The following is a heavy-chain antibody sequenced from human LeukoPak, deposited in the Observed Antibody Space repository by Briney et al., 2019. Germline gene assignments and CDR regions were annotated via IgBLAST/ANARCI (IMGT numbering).Heavy chain of an antibody. CDR2: ISSSSSYI. J-gene: IGHJ3*02. CDR1: GFTFSSYS. D-gene: IGHD3-22*01. CDR3: ARDDYYDSSGYPDAFDI. Sequence: GGSLRLSSAASGFTFSSYSMNWVRQAPGKGLEWVSSISSSSSYIYYADSVKGRFTISRDNAKNSLYLQMNSLRAEDTAVYYCARDDYYDSSGYPDAFDIWGQGTMVTVSS. V-gene: IGHV3-21*01.